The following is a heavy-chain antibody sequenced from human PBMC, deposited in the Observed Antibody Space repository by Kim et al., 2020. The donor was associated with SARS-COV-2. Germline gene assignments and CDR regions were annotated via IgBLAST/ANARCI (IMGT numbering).Heavy chain of an antibody. CDR2: ISGSGGST. CDR3: AKDQRRFLELNYYYGMDV. CDR1: GFTFSSYA. J-gene: IGHJ6*02. V-gene: IGHV3-23*01. D-gene: IGHD3-3*01. Sequence: GGSLRLSCAASGFTFSSYAMSWVRQAPGKGLEWVSAISGSGGSTYYADSVKGRFTISRDNSKNTLYLQMNSLRAEDTAVYYCAKDQRRFLELNYYYGMDVWGQGTTVTVSS.